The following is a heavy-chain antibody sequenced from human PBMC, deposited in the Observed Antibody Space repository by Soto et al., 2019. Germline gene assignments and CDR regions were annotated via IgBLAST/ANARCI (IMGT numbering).Heavy chain of an antibody. V-gene: IGHV3-23*01. CDR3: ARWSYLDY. Sequence: GGSLRLSCAASGFSFGSYALSWVRKAPGKGLEWVSTISGSDGKTFYADSVKGRFSISRDTSQSTLYLQMNSLRADDTDMYYSARWSYLDYWGQGTRVTVSS. D-gene: IGHD3-3*01. J-gene: IGHJ4*02. CDR2: ISGSDGKT. CDR1: GFSFGSYA.